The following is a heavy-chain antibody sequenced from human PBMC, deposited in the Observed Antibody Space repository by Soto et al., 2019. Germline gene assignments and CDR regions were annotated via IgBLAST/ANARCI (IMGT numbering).Heavy chain of an antibody. CDR1: RGSFSGYY. V-gene: IGHV4-34*01. CDR2: INHSGST. D-gene: IGHD3-9*01. J-gene: IGHJ6*02. Sequence: SETLSLTCAVYRGSFSGYYWSWIRQPPGKGLEWIGEINHSGSTNYNPSLKSRVTISVDTSKNQFSLKLSSVTAADTAVYYCARGRHILTGYYRDLNYGMDVWGQGTTVT. CDR3: ARGRHILTGYYRDLNYGMDV.